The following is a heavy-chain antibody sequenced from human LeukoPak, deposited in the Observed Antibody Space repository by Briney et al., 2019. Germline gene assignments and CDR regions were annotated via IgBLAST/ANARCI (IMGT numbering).Heavy chain of an antibody. CDR1: GYTFTRYA. Sequence: ASVKVSCKASGYTFTRYALHWVRQAPRQRLEWMGWVNAGNGKTKHSQKFQGRVTITRDTSASAAYMELNGLRSEDTAVYYCARSSYDFLTGSPLLNSFDYWGQGTLVTVSS. D-gene: IGHD3-9*01. CDR3: ARSSYDFLTGSPLLNSFDY. CDR2: VNAGNGKT. J-gene: IGHJ4*02. V-gene: IGHV1-3*01.